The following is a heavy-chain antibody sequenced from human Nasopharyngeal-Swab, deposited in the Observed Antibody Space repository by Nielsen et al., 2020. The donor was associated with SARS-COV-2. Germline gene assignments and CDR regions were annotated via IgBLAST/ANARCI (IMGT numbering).Heavy chain of an antibody. CDR2: VSNNDGSLT. V-gene: IGHV3-23*01. CDR3: AKDDFCPACALDV. J-gene: IGHJ3*01. D-gene: IGHD2-21*02. Sequence: GSLRLSCAASGFDFWKYAMSWVRQAPGKGLEWVSTVSNNDGSLTFYADSVKGRFTISRDTSKNTVSLQMNSLRAEDTAVYYCAKDDFCPACALDVWGQGTIVTVSS. CDR1: GFDFWKYA.